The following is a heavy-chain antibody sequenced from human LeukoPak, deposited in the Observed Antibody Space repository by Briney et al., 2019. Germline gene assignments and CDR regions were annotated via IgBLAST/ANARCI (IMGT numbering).Heavy chain of an antibody. CDR3: ARAVYYSNYLGY. V-gene: IGHV3-74*01. CDR2: INSDGSST. Sequence: GGSLRLSCTASGFTFSSYWMHWVRQAPGKGLVWVSRINSDGSSTNYADSVKGRFTISRDNAKNTLYLQMNSLRAEDTAMYYCARAVYYSNYLGYWGQGTLVTVSS. J-gene: IGHJ4*01. CDR1: GFTFSSYW. D-gene: IGHD3-10*01.